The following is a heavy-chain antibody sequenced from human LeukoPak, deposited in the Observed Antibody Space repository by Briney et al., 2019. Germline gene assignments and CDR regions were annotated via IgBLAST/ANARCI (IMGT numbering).Heavy chain of an antibody. CDR1: GGTLSNYS. J-gene: IGHJ5*02. CDR3: ARDPGIVGAQVVANWFDP. Sequence: ASVKVSCKASGGTLSNYSIIWVRQAPGQGLEWMGRISPILGIANYAQNFQGRVTITADKSTSTAYMELGSLRSEDTAVYYCARDPGIVGAQVVANWFDPWGQGTLVTVSS. D-gene: IGHD1-26*01. V-gene: IGHV1-69*04. CDR2: ISPILGIA.